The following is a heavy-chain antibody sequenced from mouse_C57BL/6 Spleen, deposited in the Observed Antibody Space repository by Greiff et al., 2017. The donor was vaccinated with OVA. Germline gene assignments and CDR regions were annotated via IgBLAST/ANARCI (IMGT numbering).Heavy chain of an antibody. V-gene: IGHV5-9*01. D-gene: IGHD2-1*01. Sequence: EVQGVESGGGLVKPGGSLKLSCAASGFTFSSYTMSWVRQTPEKRLEWVATISGGGGNTYYPDSVKGRFTISRDNAKNTLYLQMSSLRSEETALYYCARDDYGNHYFDYWGKGTTLTVSS. CDR3: ARDDYGNHYFDY. CDR2: ISGGGGNT. J-gene: IGHJ2*01. CDR1: GFTFSSYT.